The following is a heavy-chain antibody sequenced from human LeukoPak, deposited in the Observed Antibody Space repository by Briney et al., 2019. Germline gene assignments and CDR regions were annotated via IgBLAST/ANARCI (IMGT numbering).Heavy chain of an antibody. CDR1: GFTFSSYS. J-gene: IGHJ4*02. Sequence: AGGSLRLPCAASGFTFSSYSLNWVRQAPGKGLEWVSYIISSSSSIYYADSVKGRFTISRDNAKNSLFLQMNSLRAEDTAVYYCARDRCSGGSCYHDYWGQGTLVTVSS. V-gene: IGHV3-48*01. CDR3: ARDRCSGGSCYHDY. D-gene: IGHD2-15*01. CDR2: IISSSSSI.